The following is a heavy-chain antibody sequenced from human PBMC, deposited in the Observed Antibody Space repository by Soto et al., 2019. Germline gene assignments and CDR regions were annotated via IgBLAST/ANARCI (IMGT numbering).Heavy chain of an antibody. CDR3: ARLGYCSGGRCYSDSAFDI. CDR2: FYHSGST. V-gene: IGHV4-38-2*01. CDR1: CYSVSSGYY. J-gene: IGHJ3*02. Sequence: XAETLSRPCAGSCYSVSSGYYWGLIRQPPGKGLEWIGSFYHSGSTYYNPSLKSRVTISVDTSKNQFSLELSSVTAADTAVYYCARLGYCSGGRCYSDSAFDIWAKGQWS. D-gene: IGHD2-15*01.